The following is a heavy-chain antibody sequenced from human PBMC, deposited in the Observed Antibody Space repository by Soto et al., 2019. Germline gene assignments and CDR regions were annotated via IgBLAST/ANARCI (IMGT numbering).Heavy chain of an antibody. D-gene: IGHD3-22*01. CDR1: GYTFIGYY. CDR3: ARARTNYYNTSDYDF. Sequence: GPSVKFSGKASGYTFIGYYMHWVRQAPGQGLEWMGWINPNSGDTNYAQKFQGRVTMTRDTSISTAYTELSRLRFDDTAVYYCARARTNYYNTSDYDFWGQGTLVTVSS. J-gene: IGHJ4*02. CDR2: INPNSGDT. V-gene: IGHV1-2*02.